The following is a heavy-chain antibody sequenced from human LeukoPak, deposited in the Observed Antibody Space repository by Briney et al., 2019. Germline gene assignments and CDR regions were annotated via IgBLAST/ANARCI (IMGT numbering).Heavy chain of an antibody. Sequence: PGGSLRLSCVASAFSDKSNMSWVRQAPGKGLEWVSVSYSGGSTYYEDSVKGRFTVSSDVSKNTLYLQMNNLRGEDTAVYYCASRHCSGENCYAGPLDFWGQGIQVTVSS. D-gene: IGHD2-8*02. J-gene: IGHJ4*02. V-gene: IGHV3-53*01. CDR1: AFSDKSN. CDR3: ASRHCSGENCYAGPLDF. CDR2: SYSGGST.